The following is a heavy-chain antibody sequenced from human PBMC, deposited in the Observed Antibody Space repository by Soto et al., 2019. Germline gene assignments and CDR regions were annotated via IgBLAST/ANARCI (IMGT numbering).Heavy chain of an antibody. Sequence: ASVKVSCKASGYTFTSYGISWVRQAPGQGLEWMGWISAYNGNTNYAQKLQGRVTMTTDASTSTAYMELRSLRSDDTAVYYCARDLADLGVFYFDYGGQEPLVTVPS. V-gene: IGHV1-18*01. CDR2: ISAYNGNT. CDR1: GYTFTSYG. J-gene: IGHJ4*02. D-gene: IGHD1-26*01. CDR3: ARDLADLGVFYFDY.